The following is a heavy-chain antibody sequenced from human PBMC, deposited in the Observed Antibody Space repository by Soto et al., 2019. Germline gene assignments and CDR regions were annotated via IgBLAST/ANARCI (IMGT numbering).Heavy chain of an antibody. D-gene: IGHD2-15*01. Sequence: VQLVESGGGLVQPGRSLRLSCVASGFTFDDYAMHWVRQAPGKGLEWVSGINWNSDTLGYADSVKGRFTISRDNAKNSLYLQMDSLRAEDTALYYCAKVVVAATQPQYYYYGMDVWGQGTTVTVSS. J-gene: IGHJ6*02. V-gene: IGHV3-9*01. CDR2: INWNSDTL. CDR3: AKVVVAATQPQYYYYGMDV. CDR1: GFTFDDYA.